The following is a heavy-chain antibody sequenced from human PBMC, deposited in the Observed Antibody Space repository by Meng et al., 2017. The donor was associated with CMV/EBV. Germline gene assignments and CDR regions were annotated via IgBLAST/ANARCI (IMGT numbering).Heavy chain of an antibody. Sequence: GESLKISCAASGFTFSDYYMSWLRQAPGKGLEYISYITSGGRTTFYADSVKGRFTVSRDNANKSLYLQMNSLRAEDTAVYYCARDKGEITIFGVVIIFRQGGAFDIWGQGTMVTVSS. CDR2: ITSGGRTT. J-gene: IGHJ3*02. CDR1: GFTFSDYY. CDR3: ARDKGEITIFGVVIIFRQGGAFDI. V-gene: IGHV3-11*04. D-gene: IGHD3-3*01.